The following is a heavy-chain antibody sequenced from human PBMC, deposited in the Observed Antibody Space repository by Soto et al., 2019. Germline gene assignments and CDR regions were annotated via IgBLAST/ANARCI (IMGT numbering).Heavy chain of an antibody. D-gene: IGHD3-10*01. CDR3: AIYYGSGSYYKT. Sequence: VQLLESGGGLVQPGGSLRLSCAASGFTFSSYAMSWVRQAPGKGLEWVSAISGSGGSTYYADSVKGRFTISRDNSKNTLYLQMNSLRAEDTAVYYCAIYYGSGSYYKTWGQGTLVTVSS. CDR2: ISGSGGST. CDR1: GFTFSSYA. V-gene: IGHV3-23*01. J-gene: IGHJ5*02.